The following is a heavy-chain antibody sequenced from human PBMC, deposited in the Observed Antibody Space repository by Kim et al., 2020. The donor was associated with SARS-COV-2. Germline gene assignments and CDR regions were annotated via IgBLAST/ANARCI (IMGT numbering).Heavy chain of an antibody. V-gene: IGHV4-59*13. CDR1: GGSISSYY. D-gene: IGHD2-8*01. J-gene: IGHJ4*01. CDR3: ARAPDVYAQFDY. CDR2: IYDRGST. Sequence: SETLSLTCTVSGGSISSYYWSWIRQPPGKGLEWIGYIYDRGSTNYNPSLKSRVTISVDTSKNQFSLKLSSVTAADTAVYYCARAPDVYAQFDYLGHGTLV.